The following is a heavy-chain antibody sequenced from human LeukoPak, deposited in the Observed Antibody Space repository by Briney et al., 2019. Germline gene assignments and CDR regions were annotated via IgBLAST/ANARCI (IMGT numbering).Heavy chain of an antibody. V-gene: IGHV1-69*06. J-gene: IGHJ4*02. D-gene: IGHD1-26*01. Sequence: ASVKVSCKASGGTFSSYATSWVRQAPGQGLEWMGGIIPIFGTANYAQKFQGRVTITADKSTSTAYMELSSLRSEDTAVYYCARLGGNLRTDYWGQGTLVTVSS. CDR3: ARLGGNLRTDY. CDR1: GGTFSSYA. CDR2: IIPIFGTA.